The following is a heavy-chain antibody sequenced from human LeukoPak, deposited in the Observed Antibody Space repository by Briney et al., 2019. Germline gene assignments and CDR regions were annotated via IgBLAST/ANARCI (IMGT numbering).Heavy chain of an antibody. J-gene: IGHJ4*02. CDR1: GYTLPGYY. V-gene: IGHV1-2*02. CDR2: INPNSGGT. D-gene: IGHD6-6*01. Sequence: GASVKVSCKASGYTLPGYYMHWVRQAPGQGLEWMGWINPNSGGTNYAQKFQGRVTMTRDTSISTAYMELRRLRSDDTAVYYCAREHSSSSGKVFDYWGQGTLVTVSS. CDR3: AREHSSSSGKVFDY.